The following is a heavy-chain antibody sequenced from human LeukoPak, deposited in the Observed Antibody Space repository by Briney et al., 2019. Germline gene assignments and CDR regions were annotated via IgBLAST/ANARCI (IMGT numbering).Heavy chain of an antibody. D-gene: IGHD6-6*01. CDR1: GDSVSSNSAA. Sequence: SQTLSLTCAISGDSVSSNSAAWNWIRQSPSRGLEWLGRTYYRSKWYNDYAVSVKSRITINPDTSKNQFSLQLNSVTPEDTAVYYCARHSRAHSSASGTYDYWGQGTLVTVSS. V-gene: IGHV6-1*01. CDR3: ARHSRAHSSASGTYDY. J-gene: IGHJ4*02. CDR2: TYYRSKWYN.